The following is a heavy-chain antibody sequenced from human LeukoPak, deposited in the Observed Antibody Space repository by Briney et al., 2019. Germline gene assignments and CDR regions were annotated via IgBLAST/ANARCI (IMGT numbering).Heavy chain of an antibody. CDR3: ARHMSVTYDAFDL. Sequence: SETLSLTCTVSGASTSSSFWSWIRQSPGKGLEWIGYINYRGETSQNPSLESRVSMSVDTSKNQISLQLTSVTAADTAVYYCARHMSVTYDAFDLWGRGTMVTVSS. CDR1: GASTSSSF. CDR2: INYRGET. J-gene: IGHJ3*01. D-gene: IGHD2-21*02. V-gene: IGHV4-59*08.